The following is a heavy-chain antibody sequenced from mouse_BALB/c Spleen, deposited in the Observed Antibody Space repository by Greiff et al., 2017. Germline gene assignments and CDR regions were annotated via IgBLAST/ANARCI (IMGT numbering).Heavy chain of an antibody. CDR3: ARLGPGDYFDY. Sequence: EVQGVESGGGLVQPGGSRKLSCAASGFTFSSFGMHWVRQAPEKGLEWVAYISSGSSTIYYADTVKGRFTISRDNPKNTLFLQMTSLRSEDTAMYYCARLGPGDYFDYWGQGTTLTVSS. V-gene: IGHV5-17*02. J-gene: IGHJ2*01. D-gene: IGHD4-1*01. CDR2: ISSGSSTI. CDR1: GFTFSSFG.